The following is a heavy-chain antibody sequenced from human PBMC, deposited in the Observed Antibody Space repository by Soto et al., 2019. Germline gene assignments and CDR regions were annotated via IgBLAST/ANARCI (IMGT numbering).Heavy chain of an antibody. D-gene: IGHD6-6*01. V-gene: IGHV4-39*07. J-gene: IGHJ5*02. CDR3: ARGGIAARLGWFDP. Sequence: SETLSLTCTVSGGSISSSSYYWGWIRQPPGKGLEWIGSIYYSGSTYYNPSLKSRVTISVDRSKNQFSLKLSSVTAADTAVYYCARGGIAARLGWFDPWGQGTLVTVSS. CDR2: IYYSGST. CDR1: GGSISSSSYY.